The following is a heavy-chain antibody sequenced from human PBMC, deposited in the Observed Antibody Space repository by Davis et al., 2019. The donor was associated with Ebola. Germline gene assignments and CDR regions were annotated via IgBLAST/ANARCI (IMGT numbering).Heavy chain of an antibody. D-gene: IGHD2-15*01. J-gene: IGHJ4*02. Sequence: GESLKISCAASGFTFSIYGMNWVRQAPGKGLEWVSHISDDSSSTYYADSVKGRFTISRDNAKNSLYLQLNTLRDEDTAVYFCVSAGWDHWGQGTLVTVSS. CDR1: GFTFSIYG. CDR3: VSAGWDH. V-gene: IGHV3-48*02. CDR2: ISDDSSST.